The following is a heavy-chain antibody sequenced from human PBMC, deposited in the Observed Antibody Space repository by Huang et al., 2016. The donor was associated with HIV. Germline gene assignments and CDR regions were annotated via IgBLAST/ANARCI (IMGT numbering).Heavy chain of an antibody. J-gene: IGHJ4*02. CDR3: ARLPGSITMIRGVITDPY. CDR1: VCSLRSDNYY. V-gene: IGHV4-39*01. Sequence: QLHLQESGPGLVKPSETLSLTCTVSVCSLRSDNYYWGWIRQPPGKGLALIWCIYYSGSTYYNPSRKSRVTITVDKSKNQFCLKMRCVTAADTAVYYCARLPGSITMIRGVITDPYWGQGTLITVSS. D-gene: IGHD3-10*01. CDR2: IYYSGST.